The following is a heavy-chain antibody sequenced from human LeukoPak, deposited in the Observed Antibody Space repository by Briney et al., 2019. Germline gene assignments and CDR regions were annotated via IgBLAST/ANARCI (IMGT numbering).Heavy chain of an antibody. V-gene: IGHV1-69*05. CDR3: ARGSDCSSTSCTDYYYYYYMDV. Sequence: VASVKVSCKASGGTFSSYAISWVRQAPGQGLEWMGGIIPIFGTANYAQKFQGRVTITTDVSTSTAYMELSSLRSEDTAVYYCARGSDCSSTSCTDYYYYYYMDVWGKGTTVTVSS. CDR1: GGTFSSYA. CDR2: IIPIFGTA. J-gene: IGHJ6*03. D-gene: IGHD2-2*01.